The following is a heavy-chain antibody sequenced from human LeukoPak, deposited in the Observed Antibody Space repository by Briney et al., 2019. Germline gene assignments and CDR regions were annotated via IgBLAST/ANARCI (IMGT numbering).Heavy chain of an antibody. J-gene: IGHJ6*03. CDR3: ARDLLEAVAGTVYYYYMDV. CDR2: IYSGGST. V-gene: IGHV3-53*01. Sequence: GGSLRLSCAASGFTVSSNYMSWVRQAPGKGLEWVSVIYSGGSTYYADSVKGRFTISRDNSKNTLYLRMNSLRAEDTAVYYCARDLLEAVAGTVYYYYMDVWGEGTTVTVSS. D-gene: IGHD6-19*01. CDR1: GFTVSSNY.